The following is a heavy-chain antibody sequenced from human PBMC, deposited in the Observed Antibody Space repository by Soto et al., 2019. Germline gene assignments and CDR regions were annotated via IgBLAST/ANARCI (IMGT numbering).Heavy chain of an antibody. V-gene: IGHV4-31*03. Sequence: SETLSLTCTVSGVSISSGGYYWSWIRQHPGKGLEWSGYIYYSGSTYYNPSLKSRVTISVDTSKNQFSLKLSSVTAADTAVYYCARVCGGDCHYGMDVWGQGTMVTVSS. J-gene: IGHJ6*02. CDR2: IYYSGST. D-gene: IGHD2-21*02. CDR3: ARVCGGDCHYGMDV. CDR1: GVSISSGGYY.